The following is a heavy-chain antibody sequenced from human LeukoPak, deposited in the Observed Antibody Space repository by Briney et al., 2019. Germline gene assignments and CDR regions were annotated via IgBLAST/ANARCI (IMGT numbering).Heavy chain of an antibody. J-gene: IGHJ5*02. D-gene: IGHD4-17*01. V-gene: IGHV1-69*05. Sequence: ASVKVSCKTSGGTFNNSAISWVRQAPGQGLEWLGGIMPLFGTAGYAQKFQGRVTITKDESTRTVYLELTSLTSDDTAVYYCARDVHGDYGSGWFDPWAREPSSPSPQ. CDR2: IMPLFGTA. CDR1: GGTFNNSA. CDR3: ARDVHGDYGSGWFDP.